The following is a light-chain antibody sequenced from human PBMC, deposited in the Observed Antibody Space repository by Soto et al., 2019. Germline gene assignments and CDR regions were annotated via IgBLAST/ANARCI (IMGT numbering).Light chain of an antibody. V-gene: IGKV3-20*01. Sequence: EIVLTQSPGTLSLSPGERATLSCRASQSVSGRNLAWYQQKPGQAPRLLIEGASSRAAGIPDRFSGSESGPDFTLTISRVEPEDFAVYYCQQYNTYSSLTFGGGTKVEIK. J-gene: IGKJ4*01. CDR2: GAS. CDR1: QSVSGRN. CDR3: QQYNTYSSLT.